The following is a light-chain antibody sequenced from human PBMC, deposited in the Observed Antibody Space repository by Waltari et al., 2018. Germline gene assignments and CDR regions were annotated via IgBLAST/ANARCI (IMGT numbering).Light chain of an antibody. J-gene: IGKJ3*01. CDR1: QSVSNH. V-gene: IGKV3-15*01. Sequence: EKVMTQSPATLSVSPGERATLSCRASQSVSNHLAGYQQRPGQAPRLLIHAASSRAAGVPARFSGSGSGTEFTLTIDSLQSEDFAVYCCQQYNSWPFTFGPGTQVDIK. CDR2: AAS. CDR3: QQYNSWPFT.